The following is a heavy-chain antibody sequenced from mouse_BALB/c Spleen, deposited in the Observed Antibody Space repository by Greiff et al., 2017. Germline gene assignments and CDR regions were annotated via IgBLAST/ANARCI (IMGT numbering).Heavy chain of an antibody. Sequence: EVKVVESGGDLVKPGGSLKLSCAASGFTFSSYGMSWVRQTPDKRLEWVATISSGGSYTYYPDSVKGRFTISRDNAKNTLYLQMSSLKSEDTAMYYCARQVDGPYYFDYWGQGTTLTVSS. J-gene: IGHJ2*01. CDR3: ARQVDGPYYFDY. D-gene: IGHD2-3*01. V-gene: IGHV5-6*01. CDR2: ISSGGSYT. CDR1: GFTFSSYG.